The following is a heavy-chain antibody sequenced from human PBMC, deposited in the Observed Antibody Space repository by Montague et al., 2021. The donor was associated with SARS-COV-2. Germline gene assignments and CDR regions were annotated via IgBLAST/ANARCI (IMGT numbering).Heavy chain of an antibody. CDR1: GYSFTKYW. J-gene: IGHJ4*02. Sequence: QSVAEVKTPGEPLKISCNGSGYSFTKYWIGWVRQMPGKGLEWMGIIYPGDSDSRYSPSFQGQVTISADKSISTAYLQWSSLKASDTAMYYCARRGFDTSGYYSYFDYWGQGTLVTVSS. D-gene: IGHD3-22*01. CDR3: ARRGFDTSGYYSYFDY. CDR2: IYPGDSDS. V-gene: IGHV5-51*01.